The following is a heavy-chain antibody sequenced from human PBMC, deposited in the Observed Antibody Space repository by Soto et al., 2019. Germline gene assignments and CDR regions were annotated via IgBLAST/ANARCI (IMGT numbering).Heavy chain of an antibody. CDR3: ARLEWLSLAAWFDP. V-gene: IGHV5-51*01. D-gene: IGHD3-3*01. CDR2: IYPDDSDT. CDR1: GYSFTNYW. Sequence: GESLKISCKGSGYSFTNYWIGWVRQMPGKGLEWMGMIYPDDSDTKYSPSFQGQVTFSADKSINIAYLQWSSLKASDTAIYYCARLEWLSLAAWFDPWGQGTLVTVPS. J-gene: IGHJ5*02.